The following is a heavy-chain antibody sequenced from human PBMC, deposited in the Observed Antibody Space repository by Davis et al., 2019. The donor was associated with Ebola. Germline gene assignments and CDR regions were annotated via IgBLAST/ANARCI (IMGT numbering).Heavy chain of an antibody. CDR3: ARRLGDSLDF. CDR2: IDWDDDK. D-gene: IGHD3-16*01. J-gene: IGHJ4*02. V-gene: IGHV2-70*11. Sequence: TLSLTCTVSGGSISSYYWSWIRQPPGKALEWLARIDWDDDKYYSTSLKTRLTISKDTSKDQVVLTMTNMDPVDTATYYCARRLGDSLDFWGQGTLVTVSS. CDR1: GGSISSYY.